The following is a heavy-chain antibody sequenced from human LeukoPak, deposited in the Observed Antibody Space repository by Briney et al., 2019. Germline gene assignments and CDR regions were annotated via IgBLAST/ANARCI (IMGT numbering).Heavy chain of an antibody. Sequence: SVKVSCKASGGTFSSYAISWVRQAPGQGLEWMGKIIPILGIANYAQKFQGRVTITADKSTSTAYMELSSLRSEDTAVYYCARAVRGATRNYYGMDVWGQGTTVTVSS. CDR2: IIPILGIA. D-gene: IGHD3-10*01. V-gene: IGHV1-69*04. CDR1: GGTFSSYA. CDR3: ARAVRGATRNYYGMDV. J-gene: IGHJ6*02.